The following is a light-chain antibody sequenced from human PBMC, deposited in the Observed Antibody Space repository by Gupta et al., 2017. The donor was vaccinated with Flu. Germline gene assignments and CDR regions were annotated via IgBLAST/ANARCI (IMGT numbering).Light chain of an antibody. CDR3: NSRDSTDNHQAV. Sequence: SSELTQDPAVSVALGPAVMLTWHGDSLSNSYASWYQQKPGQAPVLVIYTKNIRPSGIPDRFSGSSSVNTASLTITGAQAEDEADYYCNSRDSTDNHQAVFGGGTKLTVL. J-gene: IGLJ2*01. CDR2: TKN. V-gene: IGLV3-19*01. CDR1: SLSNSY.